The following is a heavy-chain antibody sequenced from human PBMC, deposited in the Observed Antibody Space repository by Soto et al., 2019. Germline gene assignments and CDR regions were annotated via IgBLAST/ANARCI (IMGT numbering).Heavy chain of an antibody. CDR2: VYWDDDK. J-gene: IGHJ4*02. CDR3: VPTSADHAGYYFDF. CDR1: GFSLIDSGVA. Sequence: QITLKESGPTLVKPTQTLTLTCSTSGFSLIDSGVAVGWIRQPPGKALDWLALVYWDDDKRYSPSLRTRLTITRDTSKNQVVLKMTNIDPVDTATYYCVPTSADHAGYYFDFWGQGTLVTVSS. V-gene: IGHV2-5*02.